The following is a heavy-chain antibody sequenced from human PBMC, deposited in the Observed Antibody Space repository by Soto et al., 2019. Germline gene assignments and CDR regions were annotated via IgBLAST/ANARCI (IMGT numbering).Heavy chain of an antibody. Sequence: SLRASCAASGFAVSDDYMTWIRQAPGKGLEWVSYISPSGSHTNYSDSMKGRFTISRENAKNSLYLHMSTPRAEDTAVYYCARGVTDPPFDLWAQGAQVTVSS. CDR3: ARGVTDPPFDL. D-gene: IGHD2-21*02. CDR2: ISPSGSHT. V-gene: IGHV3-11*06. J-gene: IGHJ4*02. CDR1: GFAVSDDY.